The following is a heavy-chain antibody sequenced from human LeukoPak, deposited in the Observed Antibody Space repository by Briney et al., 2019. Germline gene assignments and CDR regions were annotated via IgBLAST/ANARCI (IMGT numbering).Heavy chain of an antibody. Sequence: GGSLRLSCAASGFTFSSYAMSWVRQAPGKGLEWVSAISGGGGSTYYADSVNGRFTISRDNSKNTLYLQMNSLRAEDTAVYYCARVTGYIVEDYFDYWGQGTLVTVSS. CDR2: ISGGGGST. D-gene: IGHD3-22*01. CDR1: GFTFSSYA. V-gene: IGHV3-23*01. CDR3: ARVTGYIVEDYFDY. J-gene: IGHJ4*02.